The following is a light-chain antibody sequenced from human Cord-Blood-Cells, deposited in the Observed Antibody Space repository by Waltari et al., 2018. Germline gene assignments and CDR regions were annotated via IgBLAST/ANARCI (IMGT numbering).Light chain of an antibody. CDR2: AAS. V-gene: IGKV1-39*01. CDR1: QSISSY. Sequence: DIQMTQSPSSLSASVGDRVTITCRASQSISSYLNWYQQKPGKAPKLLIYAASSLQSGVPSRFSGSGSGTDFTLTISSLQPEDFATYYCQQSYSHFSPGTKVDIK. CDR3: QQSYSH. J-gene: IGKJ3*01.